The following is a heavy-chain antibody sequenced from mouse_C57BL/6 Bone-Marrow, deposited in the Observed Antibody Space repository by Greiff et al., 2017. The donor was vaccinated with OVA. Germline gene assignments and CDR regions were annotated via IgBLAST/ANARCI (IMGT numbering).Heavy chain of an antibody. CDR2: ISDGGSYT. CDR3: ASDYGSSFFAY. Sequence: EVNVVESGGGLVKPGGSLKLSCAASGFTFSSYAMSWVRQTPEKRLEWVATISDGGSYTYYPDNVKGRFTISRDNAKNNLYLQMSHLKSEDTAMYYCASDYGSSFFAYWGQGTLVTVSA. V-gene: IGHV5-4*03. J-gene: IGHJ3*01. CDR1: GFTFSSYA. D-gene: IGHD1-1*01.